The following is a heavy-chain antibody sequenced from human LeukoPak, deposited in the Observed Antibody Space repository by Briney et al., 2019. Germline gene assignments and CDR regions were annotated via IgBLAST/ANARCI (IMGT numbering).Heavy chain of an antibody. J-gene: IGHJ4*02. D-gene: IGHD3-22*01. V-gene: IGHV1-24*01. CDR1: GYTLTELS. CDR3: AREARSGYYHTFDY. Sequence: ASVKVSCKVSGYTLTELSMHWVRQAPGKGLEWMGGFDPEDGETSYAQKFQGRVTMTRDTSTSTVYMELSSLRSEDTAVYYCAREARSGYYHTFDYWGQGTLVTVSS. CDR2: FDPEDGET.